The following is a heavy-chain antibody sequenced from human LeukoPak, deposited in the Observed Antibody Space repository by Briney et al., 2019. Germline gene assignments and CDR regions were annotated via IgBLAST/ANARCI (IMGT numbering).Heavy chain of an antibody. CDR2: IYTSGST. V-gene: IGHV4-4*07. J-gene: IGHJ4*02. CDR3: ARAPEYDFWSGYILDY. Sequence: SETLSLTCTVSGGSISSYYWSWIRQPAGKGLEWIGRIYTSGSTNYNPSLKSRVTISVDTSKNQFSLKLSSVTAADTAVYYCARAPEYDFWSGYILDYWGQGTLVTVSS. CDR1: GGSISSYY. D-gene: IGHD3-3*01.